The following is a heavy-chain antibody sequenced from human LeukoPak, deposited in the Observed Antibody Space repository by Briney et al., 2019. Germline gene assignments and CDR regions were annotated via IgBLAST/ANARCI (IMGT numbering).Heavy chain of an antibody. Sequence: GGSLRLSCAASGFTFSNYWMTWVRQAPGKGLEWVANINRDGSERYYVDSVKGRFTISRDDAKSTLYLQMNSLRAEDTAVYYCARRNAMDVWGQGTTVIVFS. CDR2: INRDGSER. J-gene: IGHJ6*02. V-gene: IGHV3-7*03. CDR3: ARRNAMDV. CDR1: GFTFSNYW.